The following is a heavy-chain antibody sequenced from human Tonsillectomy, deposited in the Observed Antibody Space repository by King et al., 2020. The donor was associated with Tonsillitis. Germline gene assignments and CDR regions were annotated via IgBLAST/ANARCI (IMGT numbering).Heavy chain of an antibody. CDR2: ISYDGYNK. D-gene: IGHD2-8*01. J-gene: IGHJ4*02. CDR3: AKDPGGYCTNNVCDYFDY. Sequence: VQLVESGGGVVQPGRSLKLSCAASGVILNNYGMHWVRQAPGKGLEWVAAISYDGYNKYYADFVKGRFTISRDNSKNTLYLQMNSLRAELTAVYYCAKDPGGYCTNNVCDYFDYWGQGSLVTVSS. V-gene: IGHV3-30*18. CDR1: GVILNNYG.